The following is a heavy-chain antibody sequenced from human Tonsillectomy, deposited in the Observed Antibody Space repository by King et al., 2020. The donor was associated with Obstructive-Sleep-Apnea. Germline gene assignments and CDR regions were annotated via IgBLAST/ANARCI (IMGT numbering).Heavy chain of an antibody. D-gene: IGHD1-26*01. CDR1: GFDFRTYG. CDR2: INYDGSIS. J-gene: IGHJ6*02. CDR3: ARDRLVGTTFSGLEV. V-gene: IGHV3-30*04. Sequence: VQLVESGGGVVQPGRSLKLACAASGFDFRTYGMHWVRQAPGKGLEWMAVINYDGSISYYADSVRGRFPISRDNSKNTVYLQMNSLRPEDTAVYYCARDRLVGTTFSGLEVWDQGTTVTVSS.